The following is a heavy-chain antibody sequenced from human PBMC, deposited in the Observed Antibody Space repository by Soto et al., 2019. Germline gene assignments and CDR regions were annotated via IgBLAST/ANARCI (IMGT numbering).Heavy chain of an antibody. CDR2: INQSGST. D-gene: IGHD6-13*01. CDR3: ARTYSSSWSPFDY. Sequence: SETLSLTCVVYGGSFSGYYWSWIRQPPGKGLEWIGEINQSGSTNYNPSLKSRVTISVDTSKNQFSLRLSSVTAADTAVYYCARTYSSSWSPFDYWGQGTLVTVSS. V-gene: IGHV4-34*01. J-gene: IGHJ4*02. CDR1: GGSFSGYY.